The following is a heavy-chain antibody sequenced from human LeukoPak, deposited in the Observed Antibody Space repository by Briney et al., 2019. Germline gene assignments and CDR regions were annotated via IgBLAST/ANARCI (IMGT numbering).Heavy chain of an antibody. J-gene: IGHJ3*02. CDR3: ARGVVVVPAAIDAFDI. CDR1: GYTLTRYY. D-gene: IGHD2-2*01. CDR2: MNPNSGNT. V-gene: IGHV1-8*03. Sequence: ASVKVSREPSGYTLTRYYINRVRQDPAPGLEGMGVMNPNSGNTGYAQKFQGRVTIARNTSISTAYMELSSLRSEDTAVYYCARGVVVVPAAIDAFDIWGQGTMVTVSS.